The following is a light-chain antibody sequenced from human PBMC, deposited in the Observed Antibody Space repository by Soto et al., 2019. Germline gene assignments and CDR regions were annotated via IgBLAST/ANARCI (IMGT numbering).Light chain of an antibody. CDR1: SSDVGGYNY. CDR3: SSYTSASTLLYL. J-gene: IGLJ1*01. Sequence: QSALTQPASVSGSPGQSITISCTGTSSDVGGYNYVSWYQQHPGIAPKLLIYVVTNRPSGVSPRFSGSKSGNTASLTISGLQAEDDADYHCSSYTSASTLLYLFGTGTKLTVL. V-gene: IGLV2-14*01. CDR2: VVT.